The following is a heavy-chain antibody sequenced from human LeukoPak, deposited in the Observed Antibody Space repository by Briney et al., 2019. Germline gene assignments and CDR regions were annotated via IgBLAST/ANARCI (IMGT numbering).Heavy chain of an antibody. D-gene: IGHD1-26*01. J-gene: IGHJ4*02. V-gene: IGHV1-46*01. CDR3: ARDRLRGVVGAVDY. CDR2: INPSDGST. Sequence: GASVTVSCTASGYTFTSYYMHWVRQAPGQGLEWMGIINPSDGSTSYAQKFQGRVTMTRDTSTSTVYMELSSLRSEDTAVYYCARDRLRGVVGAVDYWGQGTLVTVSS. CDR1: GYTFTSYY.